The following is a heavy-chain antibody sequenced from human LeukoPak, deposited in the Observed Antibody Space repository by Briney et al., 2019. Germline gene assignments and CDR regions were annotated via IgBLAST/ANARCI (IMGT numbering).Heavy chain of an antibody. Sequence: GGSLRLSCAASGFTFSSYAMHWVRQAPGKGLEYVSAISSNGGSTYYANSVKGRFTISRDNSKNTLYLQMGSLRAEDMAVYYCARDVGLRYFFDSWGQGTLVTVSS. V-gene: IGHV3-64*01. J-gene: IGHJ4*02. D-gene: IGHD3-3*01. CDR2: ISSNGGST. CDR3: ARDVGLRYFFDS. CDR1: GFTFSSYA.